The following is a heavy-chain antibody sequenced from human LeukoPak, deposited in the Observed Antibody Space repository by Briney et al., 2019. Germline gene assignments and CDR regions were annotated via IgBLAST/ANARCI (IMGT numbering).Heavy chain of an antibody. V-gene: IGHV3-74*01. CDR2: IYSDGSGT. CDR3: ANWGAAVVR. D-gene: IGHD7-27*01. CDR1: GFTFSKYW. J-gene: IGHJ3*02. Sequence: PGGSLRLSCAASGFTFSKYWMHWVRQAPGKGLVWVSRIYSDGSGTSYADSVKGRFTISRDNAKNTLFLQMNSLIAEDTAVYYCANWGAAVVRWGQGTMVIVSS.